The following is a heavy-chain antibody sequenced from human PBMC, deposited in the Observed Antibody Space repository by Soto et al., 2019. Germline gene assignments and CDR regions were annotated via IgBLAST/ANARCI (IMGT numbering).Heavy chain of an antibody. J-gene: IGHJ6*02. CDR3: ARDRNWNYLYYYYYGMDV. V-gene: IGHV3-7*01. CDR1: GFTFSSYW. D-gene: IGHD1-7*01. CDR2: ITQDGREK. Sequence: GGSLRLSCAASGFTFSSYWMSWVRQAPGQWLEWVANITQDGREKYYVDSVKGRFTISRDNAKNSLYLQMNSLRAEDTAVYYCARDRNWNYLYYYYYGMDVWGQGATVTVSS.